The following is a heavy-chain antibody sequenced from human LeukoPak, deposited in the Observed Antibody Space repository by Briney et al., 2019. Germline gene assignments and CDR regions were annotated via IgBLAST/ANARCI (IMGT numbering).Heavy chain of an antibody. CDR1: GGSISTDLYY. CDR3: ARGSGWNSFDP. CDR2: IYSNGWT. Sequence: SETLSLTCTVSGGSISTDLYYWTWIRQPAGKGLEWIGRIYSNGWTDYNPPLKSRVSISIDTSKNHFSLKMSLVTAADTALYYCARGSGWNSFDPWGQGTLVTVSS. D-gene: IGHD6-19*01. V-gene: IGHV4-61*02. J-gene: IGHJ5*02.